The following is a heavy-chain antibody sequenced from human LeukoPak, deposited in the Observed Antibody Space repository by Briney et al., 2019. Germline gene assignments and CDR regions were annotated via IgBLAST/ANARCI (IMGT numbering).Heavy chain of an antibody. CDR2: INPNSGGT. J-gene: IGHJ4*02. Sequence: GASVKVSCKASGYTFIGYYMHWVRQAPGQGLEWMGWINPNSGGTNYAQKFQGRVTMTRDTSISTAYMELSRLRSDDTAVYYCARGLKEMATIPDYYFDYWGQGTLVTVSS. V-gene: IGHV1-2*02. D-gene: IGHD5-24*01. CDR3: ARGLKEMATIPDYYFDY. CDR1: GYTFIGYY.